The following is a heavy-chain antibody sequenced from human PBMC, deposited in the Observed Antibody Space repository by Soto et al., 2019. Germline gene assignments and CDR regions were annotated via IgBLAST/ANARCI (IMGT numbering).Heavy chain of an antibody. CDR1: GGSISSGGYY. CDR3: ARDARSFKGRAVDY. CDR2: IYYSGST. J-gene: IGHJ4*02. V-gene: IGHV4-31*03. D-gene: IGHD6-19*01. Sequence: QVQLQESGPGLVKPSQTLSLTCTVSGGSISSGGYYWSWIRQHPGQGLEWIGYIYYSGSTYYNPSLKSRVTRSVDTSKNQFSLKLSSVTAADTAVYYCARDARSFKGRAVDYWCQGTLVTVSS.